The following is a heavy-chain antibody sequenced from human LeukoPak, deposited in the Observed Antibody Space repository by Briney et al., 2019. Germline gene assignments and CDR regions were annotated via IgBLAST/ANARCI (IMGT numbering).Heavy chain of an antibody. CDR2: IYYSGST. Sequence: PSQTLSLTCTVSGGSISSGDYYWSWIRQPPGKGQEWIGYIYYSGSTYYNPSLKSRVTISVDTSKNQFSLKLSSVTAADTAVYYCAREGKLRFLGDRRIDPWGQGTLVTVSS. CDR1: GGSISSGDYY. D-gene: IGHD3-3*01. CDR3: AREGKLRFLGDRRIDP. V-gene: IGHV4-30-4*08. J-gene: IGHJ5*02.